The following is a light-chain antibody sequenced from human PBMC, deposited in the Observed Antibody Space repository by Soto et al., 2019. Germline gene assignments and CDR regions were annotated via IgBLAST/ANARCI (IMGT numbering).Light chain of an antibody. CDR1: QDINIY. V-gene: IGKV1-33*01. J-gene: IGKJ5*01. CDR2: DAS. Sequence: DLQMTQSPSSLFASVGDRVTITCPATQDINIYLNWYQQKPGKAPNLLIYDASNLEIGVASRFSGSGSGTHYTFIISSLQTEDIGTYYCQQYEILPITFGRGTRLEIK. CDR3: QQYEILPIT.